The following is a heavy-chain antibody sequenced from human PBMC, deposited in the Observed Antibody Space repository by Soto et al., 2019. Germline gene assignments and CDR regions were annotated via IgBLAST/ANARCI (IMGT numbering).Heavy chain of an antibody. D-gene: IGHD3-22*01. CDR1: GITFSNHW. CDR3: ARSFDSSGYYYWGMDV. J-gene: IGHJ6*02. CDR2: IYGGDSDT. V-gene: IGHV5-51*01. Sequence: GESLKVSCKGSGITFSNHWIAWVRQMPGRGLEWMGIIYGGDSDTRYSPSFQGQVTISADKSISTAYLQWSSLKASDTAMYYCARSFDSSGYYYWGMDVWGQGTTVTVSS.